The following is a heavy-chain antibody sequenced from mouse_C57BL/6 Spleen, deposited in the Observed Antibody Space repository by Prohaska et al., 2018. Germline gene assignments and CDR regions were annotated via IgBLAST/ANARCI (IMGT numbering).Heavy chain of an antibody. V-gene: IGHV5-6*01. J-gene: IGHJ2*01. D-gene: IGHD2-3*01. CDR2: ISSGGSYT. CDR3: ARSYDGYYYFDY. Sequence: LEWVATISSGGSYTYYPDSVKGRFTISRDNAKNTLYLQMSSLKSEDTAMYYCARSYDGYYYFDYWGQGTTLTVSS.